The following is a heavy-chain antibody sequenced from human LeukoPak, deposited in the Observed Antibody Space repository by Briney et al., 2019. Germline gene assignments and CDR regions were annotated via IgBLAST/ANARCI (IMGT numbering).Heavy chain of an antibody. CDR1: GGSINGALYY. CDR3: ARRTIFCSFINCSPFDP. CDR2: VSHDGIT. D-gene: IGHD3-3*01. J-gene: IGHJ5*02. V-gene: IGHV4-39*01. Sequence: SETLSLTCTVSGGSINGALYYWAWIRQTPEQQLEWIGSVSHDGITKYSPSLGGRVSLSADTSKNAFFMEVHSVTAADSAIYYCARRTIFCSFINCSPFDPWGQGTLVTVSS.